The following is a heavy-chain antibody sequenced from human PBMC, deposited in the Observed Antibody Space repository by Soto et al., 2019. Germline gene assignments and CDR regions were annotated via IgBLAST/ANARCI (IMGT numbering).Heavy chain of an antibody. CDR1: GFTFSSYG. Sequence: EVQLLESGGGLVQPGGSLRLSCAASGFTFSSYGMSWVRQAPGKGLEWVSAISGSGGSTYYADSVKGRFTISRDNSTLTLYLQMTSLTAEATAVYYCANSLSVGATTPFDYWGQGTLVTVSS. V-gene: IGHV3-23*01. D-gene: IGHD1-26*01. CDR3: ANSLSVGATTPFDY. CDR2: ISGSGGST. J-gene: IGHJ4*02.